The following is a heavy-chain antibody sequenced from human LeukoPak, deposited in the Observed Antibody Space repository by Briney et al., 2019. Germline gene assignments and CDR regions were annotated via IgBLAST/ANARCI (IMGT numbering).Heavy chain of an antibody. CDR3: ARDQGSSPSSSYYYYYMDV. CDR2: IYHSERA. Sequence: PSETLSLTCTVSGGSISSSYWSWIRQPPGKGLEWIGYIYHSERAYNPSLKSRVTILVDTSKNQFSLKLSSVTAADTAVYYCARDQGSSPSSSYYYYYMDVWGKGPTVTVS. V-gene: IGHV4-59*01. D-gene: IGHD2-2*01. J-gene: IGHJ6*03. CDR1: GGSISSSY.